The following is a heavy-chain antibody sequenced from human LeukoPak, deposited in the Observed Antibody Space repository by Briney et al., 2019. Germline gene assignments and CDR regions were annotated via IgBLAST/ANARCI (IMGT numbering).Heavy chain of an antibody. V-gene: IGHV1-2*02. CDR1: GYTFTGYY. CDR3: ARGRYFDWLLSDYFDY. J-gene: IGHJ4*02. D-gene: IGHD3-9*01. Sequence: ASVKVSCKASGYTFTGYYMHWVRQAPGQGLGWMGWINPNSGGTNYAQKFQGRVTMTRDTSISTAYMELSRLRSDDTAVYYCARGRYFDWLLSDYFDYWGQGTLVTVSS. CDR2: INPNSGGT.